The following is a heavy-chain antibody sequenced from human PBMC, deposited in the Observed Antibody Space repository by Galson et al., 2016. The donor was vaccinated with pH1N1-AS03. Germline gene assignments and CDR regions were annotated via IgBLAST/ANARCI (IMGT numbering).Heavy chain of an antibody. CDR1: GGSMTSPDW. Sequence: LSLTCAVSGGSMTSPDWWTWVRQPPGKGLEWIGEVHYSGTTSYNPSLNSRATMSIDKSNNQFSLNLGSVTAADTAVYFCASAGYHTPGYHYWGQGALVTVSS. CDR3: ASAGYHTPGYHY. J-gene: IGHJ4*02. CDR2: VHYSGTT. V-gene: IGHV4-4*01. D-gene: IGHD3-16*02.